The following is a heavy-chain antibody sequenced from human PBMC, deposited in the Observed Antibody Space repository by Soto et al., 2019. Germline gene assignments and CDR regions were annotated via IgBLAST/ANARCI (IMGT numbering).Heavy chain of an antibody. D-gene: IGHD1-1*01. CDR2: IGPDGSST. CDR3: ARDNNWSYDY. CDR1: GFTFRSHW. J-gene: IGHJ4*02. V-gene: IGHV3-74*01. Sequence: GSLELSCAASGFTFRSHWMHGVRQAPGKGLVWVSHIGPDGSSTRDADSVQGRFTISRDNARNTLYLQMNSLRDEDTAVYYCARDNNWSYDYWGQGILVTVSS.